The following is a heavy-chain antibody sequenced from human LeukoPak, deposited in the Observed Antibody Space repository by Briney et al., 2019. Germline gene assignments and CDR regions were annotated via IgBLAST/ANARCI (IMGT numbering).Heavy chain of an antibody. D-gene: IGHD2-2*01. CDR1: GFTFSSYG. J-gene: IGHJ6*04. V-gene: IGHV3-30*03. CDR2: ISYDGSNK. Sequence: GRSLRLSCAASGFTFSSYGMHWVRQAPGKGLEWVAVISYDGSNKYYADSVKGRFTISRDNSKNTLYLQMNSLRAEDTAVYYCARERVVVVVPAAMEYYYYGMDVWGKGTTVTVSS. CDR3: ARERVVVVVPAAMEYYYYGMDV.